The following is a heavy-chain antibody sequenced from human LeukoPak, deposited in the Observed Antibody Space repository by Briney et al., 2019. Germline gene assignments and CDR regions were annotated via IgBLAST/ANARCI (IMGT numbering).Heavy chain of an antibody. V-gene: IGHV4-59*01. D-gene: IGHD1-26*01. J-gene: IGHJ4*02. CDR2: IYYSGTP. Sequence: PSETLSLTCTVSGGSISTYYWSWIRQPPGKGREWIGYIYYSGTPDYNPSLKSRVTISVDTSNNQFSLRVTSVTAADTAVYYCARSSGAYRSFDYWGQGTLVRVSS. CDR1: GGSISTYY. CDR3: ARSSGAYRSFDY.